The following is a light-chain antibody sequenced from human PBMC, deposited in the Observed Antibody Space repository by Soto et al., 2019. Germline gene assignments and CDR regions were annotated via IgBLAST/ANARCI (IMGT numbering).Light chain of an antibody. V-gene: IGKV1-33*01. CDR1: QDITTF. CDR2: DAS. Sequence: DIQMTQSPSSLSASVGDRVTITCQASQDITTFLNWYQEKPGKAPRLLIYDASKLEAGVPSRFRGSGSGTDFTFTISSLQPEDFATYYCQQYDILFTFGGGTKVEI. J-gene: IGKJ4*01. CDR3: QQYDILFT.